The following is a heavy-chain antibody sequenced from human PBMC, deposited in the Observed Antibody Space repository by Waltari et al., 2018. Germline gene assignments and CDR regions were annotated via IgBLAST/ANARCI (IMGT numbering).Heavy chain of an antibody. CDR1: GYSISSGYY. CDR3: ARVDWGGSYFDY. V-gene: IGHV4-38-2*02. J-gene: IGHJ4*02. Sequence: QVQLQESGQGLVKLSETLSLTCTVSGYSISSGYYWGWIREPPGKGLEWIVSIYHRGSTYDNPSLKCRVTISVDTSKNQFSLKLSSVTAADTAVYYCARVDWGGSYFDYWGQGTLVTVSS. D-gene: IGHD1-26*01. CDR2: IYHRGST.